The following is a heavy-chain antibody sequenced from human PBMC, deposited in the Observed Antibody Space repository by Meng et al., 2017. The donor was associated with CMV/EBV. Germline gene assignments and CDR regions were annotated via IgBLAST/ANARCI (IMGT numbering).Heavy chain of an antibody. Sequence: GESLKISCAASGFTFSSYAMHWVRQAPGKGLEWVAVISYDGSNKYYADSVKGRFTISRDNSKNTLYLQMNSLRAEATAVYYCAREGGYSGYERSRGMPVWGQGTTVPVSS. D-gene: IGHD5-12*01. V-gene: IGHV3-30-3*01. CDR1: GFTFSSYA. CDR3: AREGGYSGYERSRGMPV. CDR2: ISYDGSNK. J-gene: IGHJ6*02.